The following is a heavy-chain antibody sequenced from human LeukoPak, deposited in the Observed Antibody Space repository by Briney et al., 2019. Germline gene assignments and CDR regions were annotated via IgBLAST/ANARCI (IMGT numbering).Heavy chain of an antibody. CDR2: ISSSSSTI. Sequence: GGSLRLSCAASGFTFSSYSMNWVRQAPGKGLEWVSYISSSSSTIYYADSVKGRFTISRDNAKNSLYLQMNSLRAEDTAVYYCARSFGDYLGFYYYYGMDVWGQGTTVTVSS. J-gene: IGHJ6*02. CDR3: ARSFGDYLGFYYYYGMDV. V-gene: IGHV3-48*04. CDR1: GFTFSSYS. D-gene: IGHD4-17*01.